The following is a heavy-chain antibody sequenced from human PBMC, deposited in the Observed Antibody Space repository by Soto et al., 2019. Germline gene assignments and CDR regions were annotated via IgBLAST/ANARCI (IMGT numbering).Heavy chain of an antibody. J-gene: IGHJ4*02. Sequence: EVQLLESGGGLVQPGGSLRVSCAASGFTFSSYVMSWVRQAPGKGLEWVSAISGSGGSTYYADAVKGRFTISRDNSKNTLYLQMNSLRAEDTAVYYCAKGYCSSTSCYYFDYWGQGTLVTVSS. CDR1: GFTFSSYV. CDR3: AKGYCSSTSCYYFDY. D-gene: IGHD2-2*01. CDR2: ISGSGGST. V-gene: IGHV3-23*01.